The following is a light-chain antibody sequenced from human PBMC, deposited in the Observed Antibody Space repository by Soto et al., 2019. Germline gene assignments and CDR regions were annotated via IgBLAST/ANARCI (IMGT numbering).Light chain of an antibody. CDR1: QSVSNSY. V-gene: IGKV3-20*01. CDR3: QQYGSSPPST. J-gene: IGKJ4*01. Sequence: EIVLTQSPGTLSLSPGERATLSCRASQSVSNSYLAWYQQKPGQAPRLLIYGASTRATGIPDRFSGSGSGTDFTLTISGLEPVDFAVYYCQQYGSSPPSTFGGGTKVDIK. CDR2: GAS.